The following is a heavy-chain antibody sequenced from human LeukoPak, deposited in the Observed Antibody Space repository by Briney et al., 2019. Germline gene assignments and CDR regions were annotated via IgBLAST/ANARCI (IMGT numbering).Heavy chain of an antibody. D-gene: IGHD3-10*01. V-gene: IGHV3-23*01. CDR2: ISGSGGST. J-gene: IGHJ5*02. Sequence: PGGSLRLSCAASGFTFSSYAVSWVRQAPGVGLEWVSAISGSGGSTYYADSVKGRFTISRDNSKNTLYLQMNSLRAEDTAVYYCARRHYYGSGSQNWFDPWGQGTLVTVSS. CDR1: GFTFSSYA. CDR3: ARRHYYGSGSQNWFDP.